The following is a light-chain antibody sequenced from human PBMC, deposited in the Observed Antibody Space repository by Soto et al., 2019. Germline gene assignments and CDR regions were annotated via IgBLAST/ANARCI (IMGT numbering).Light chain of an antibody. V-gene: IGKV1-5*01. J-gene: IGKJ1*01. CDR3: QQYNRYSGM. CDR1: QSINNW. CDR2: GAS. Sequence: DIQMTHSPLTLSASVGDRVTITCRASQSINNWLAWYQQKPGKAPKLLLYGASSRDSGVPPRFSGSGYGTEFTLSISSLQPDDFATYYCQQYNRYSGMFGQGTKVDIK.